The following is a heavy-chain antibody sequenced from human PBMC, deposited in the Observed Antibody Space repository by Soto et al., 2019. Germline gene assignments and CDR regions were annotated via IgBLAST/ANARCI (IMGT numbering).Heavy chain of an antibody. CDR3: AKCFVETGSNSGWPWSFHY. CDR1: GFTFSNYA. Sequence: EVQLLESGGGLVQPGRSLRLSCAASGFTFSNYAMSWVRQAPGQGLDWVSAISGSGGTTYYADSVKGRFTISRDNSKNTLFRQMSSLRAEDAAVYYCAKCFVETGSNSGWPWSFHYWGQGTLVTVSS. CDR2: ISGSGGTT. D-gene: IGHD6-25*01. V-gene: IGHV3-23*01. J-gene: IGHJ4*02.